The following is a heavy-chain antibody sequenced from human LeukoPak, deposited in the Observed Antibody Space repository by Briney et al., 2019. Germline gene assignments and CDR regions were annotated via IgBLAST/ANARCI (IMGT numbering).Heavy chain of an antibody. D-gene: IGHD3-9*01. CDR3: ARWDDLFLIDF. Sequence: GGSLRLSCAVSGFTFSSYRMSWVRQAPGKGLEWVSSISTSSSSKYYADSVKGRFTVSRDNAKNSLDLQMNSLRAEDTAVDYCARWDDLFLIDFWGQGTLVTVSS. CDR2: ISTSSSSK. CDR1: GFTFSSYR. J-gene: IGHJ4*02. V-gene: IGHV3-21*01.